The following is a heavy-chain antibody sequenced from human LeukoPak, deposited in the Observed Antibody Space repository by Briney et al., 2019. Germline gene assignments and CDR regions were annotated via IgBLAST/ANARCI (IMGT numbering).Heavy chain of an antibody. CDR2: TYADGYT. D-gene: IGHD2-2*01. V-gene: IGHV3-53*01. Sequence: GGSLRLSCAASGFTVSSSYMTWVRQAPGKGLERVSITYADGYTFYADSVKGRFTISRDSSKNTLCLQMNSLRAEDTAMYYCARGLRHCDRTSCFQPFDCWGQGTLVTVSS. CDR3: ARGLRHCDRTSCFQPFDC. CDR1: GFTVSSSY. J-gene: IGHJ4*02.